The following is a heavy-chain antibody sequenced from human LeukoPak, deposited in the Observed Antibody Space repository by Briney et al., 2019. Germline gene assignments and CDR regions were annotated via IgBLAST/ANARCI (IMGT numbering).Heavy chain of an antibody. V-gene: IGHV1-69*05. CDR1: GGTFSSYA. D-gene: IGHD5-12*01. CDR3: AREGGGLRTWYYYMDV. CDR2: IIPIFGTA. J-gene: IGHJ6*03. Sequence: SVKVSCKASGGTFSSYAISWVRQAPGQGLEWMGRIIPIFGTANYAQKFQGRVTITTDESTSTAYMELSSLRSEDTAVYYCAREGGGLRTWYYYMDVWGKGTTVTVSS.